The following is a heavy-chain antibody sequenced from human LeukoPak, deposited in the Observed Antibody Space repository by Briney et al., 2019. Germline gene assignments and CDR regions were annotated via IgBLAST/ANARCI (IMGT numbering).Heavy chain of an antibody. D-gene: IGHD1-26*01. V-gene: IGHV4-59*12. CDR2: FYYSGST. CDR1: GGSISGYY. J-gene: IGHJ4*02. Sequence: SETLSLTCTVSGGSISGYYWSWIRQPPGKGLEWIGYFYYSGSTNYNPSLKSRVTISVDTSKNQFSLNLSSVTAADTAVYYCARAYSGSCPDYWGQGTLVTVSS. CDR3: ARAYSGSCPDY.